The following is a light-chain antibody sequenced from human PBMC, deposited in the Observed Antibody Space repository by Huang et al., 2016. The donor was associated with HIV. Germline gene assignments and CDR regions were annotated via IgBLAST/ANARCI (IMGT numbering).Light chain of an antibody. CDR3: QQRSNWRT. CDR2: DAS. Sequence: EIVLTQSPATLSLSPGERATLSCRASQGVRSDLAWYQQKPGQAPRLLIYDASNRAKGIPARFSGSGSGTDFTLTISSLEPEDFAVYYCQQRSNWRTFGQGTRLEIK. CDR1: QGVRSD. J-gene: IGKJ5*01. V-gene: IGKV3-11*01.